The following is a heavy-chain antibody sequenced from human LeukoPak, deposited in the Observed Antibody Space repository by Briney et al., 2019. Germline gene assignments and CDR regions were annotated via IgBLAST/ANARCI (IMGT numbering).Heavy chain of an antibody. CDR1: GGTFSSYA. CDR3: ARVGRLNYAPTIRNSVAGPSFDY. J-gene: IGHJ4*02. V-gene: IGHV1-69*05. Sequence: GASVRLSCKASGGTFSSYAISWVRQAPGQGLEWMGGIIPIFGTANYAQKFQGRFTITTDESTSTPYMELNSLRSEDTAVYYCARVGRLNYAPTIRNSVAGPSFDYWGQGTLVTVS. D-gene: IGHD1-7*01. CDR2: IIPIFGTA.